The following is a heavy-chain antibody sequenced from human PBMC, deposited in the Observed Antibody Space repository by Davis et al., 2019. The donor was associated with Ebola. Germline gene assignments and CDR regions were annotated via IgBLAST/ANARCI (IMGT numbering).Heavy chain of an antibody. D-gene: IGHD4/OR15-4a*01. Sequence: ASVKVSCKASGYTFTSYYMHWVRQAPGQGLEWMGIINPSGGSTSYAQKFQGRVTMTRDTSTSTVYMELGSLRSEDTAVYYCARGMGLTALGGLYYYSYAMDVWGKGTTVTVSS. CDR2: INPSGGST. V-gene: IGHV1-46*01. J-gene: IGHJ6*04. CDR3: ARGMGLTALGGLYYYSYAMDV. CDR1: GYTFTSYY.